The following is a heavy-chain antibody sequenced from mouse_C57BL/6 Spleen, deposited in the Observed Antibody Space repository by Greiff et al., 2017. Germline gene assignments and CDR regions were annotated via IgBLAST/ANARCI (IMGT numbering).Heavy chain of an antibody. CDR3: ARGSLYAMDY. CDR1: GFTFSDYG. V-gene: IGHV5-17*01. D-gene: IGHD1-1*01. Sequence: EVMLVESGGGLVKPGGSLKLSCAASGFTFSDYGMHWVRQAPEKGLEWVAYISSGSSTIYYADTVKGRFTIPRDNAKNTLFLQMTSLRSEDTAMYYCARGSLYAMDYWGQGTSVTVSS. J-gene: IGHJ4*01. CDR2: ISSGSSTI.